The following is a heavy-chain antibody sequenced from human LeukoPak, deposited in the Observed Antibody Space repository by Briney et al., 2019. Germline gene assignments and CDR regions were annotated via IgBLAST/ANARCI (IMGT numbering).Heavy chain of an antibody. CDR1: GCSISRYY. V-gene: IGHV4-4*07. D-gene: IGHD2-2*01. CDR3: ARVCYQGFDP. CDR2: IYTSGST. Sequence: SETLSLTCAVSGCSISRYYWSWIRQPAGRGLEWIGHIYTSGSTNYNPSLRSRVTMSIDMSENQFSLRLHCVTAADTAIYYCARVCYQGFDPWGQGTLVTVSS. J-gene: IGHJ5*02.